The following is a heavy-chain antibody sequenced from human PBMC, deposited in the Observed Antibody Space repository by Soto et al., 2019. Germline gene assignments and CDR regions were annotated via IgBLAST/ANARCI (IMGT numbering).Heavy chain of an antibody. J-gene: IGHJ5*02. D-gene: IGHD6-13*01. V-gene: IGHV3-23*01. CDR2: ISGSGGST. CDR1: GFTFSSYG. CDR3: AKATRSGIAAAGKALWFDP. Sequence: PGGSLRLSCAASGFTFSSYGMSWVRQAPGKGLEWVSAISGSGGSTYYADSVKGRFTISRDNSKNTLYLQMNSLRAEDTAVYYCAKATRSGIAAAGKALWFDPWGQGTLVTVSS.